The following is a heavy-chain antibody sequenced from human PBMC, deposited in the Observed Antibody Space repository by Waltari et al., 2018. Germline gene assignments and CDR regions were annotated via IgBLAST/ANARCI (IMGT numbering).Heavy chain of an antibody. D-gene: IGHD2-15*01. CDR3: ARDRGRGLYLDS. Sequence: QLQLRQSGPGLVKPSDSLSLTCAVSGASVTSDFLWNWVRQPPGKGLEWIGQIRGDGRTNYTPSLESRVTVSMDTLNNQFSLKVSSVTAADTAVYYCARDRGRGLYLDSWGQGTLVTVS. J-gene: IGHJ4*02. V-gene: IGHV4-4*02. CDR1: GASVTSDFL. CDR2: IRGDGRT.